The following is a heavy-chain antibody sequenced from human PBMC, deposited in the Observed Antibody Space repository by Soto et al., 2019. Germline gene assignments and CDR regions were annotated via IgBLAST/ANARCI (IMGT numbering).Heavy chain of an antibody. D-gene: IGHD6-19*01. Sequence: QVQLVQSGAEVKKPGASVKVSCKASGYTFTGYYMHWVRQAPGQGLEWMGWINPNSGGTNYAQKFQGWVTMTRDTSISTAYMELSRLRSDDTAVYYCARERAVHQLWLARGGYYYYGMDVWGQGTTVTVSS. CDR2: INPNSGGT. CDR1: GYTFTGYY. CDR3: ARERAVHQLWLARGGYYYYGMDV. J-gene: IGHJ6*02. V-gene: IGHV1-2*04.